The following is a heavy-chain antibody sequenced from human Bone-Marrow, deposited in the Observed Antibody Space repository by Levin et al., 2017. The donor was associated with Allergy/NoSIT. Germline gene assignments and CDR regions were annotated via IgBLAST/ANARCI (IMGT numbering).Heavy chain of an antibody. V-gene: IGHV3-30*04. J-gene: IGHJ4*02. CDR3: ARGNQD. CDR1: GFTFSSYA. CDR2: ISYDGSNK. Sequence: GGSLRLSCAASGFTFSSYAMHWVRQAPGKGLEWVAVISYDGSNKYYADSVKGRFTISRDNSKNTLYLQMNSLRAEDTAVYYCARGNQDWGQGTLVTVSS.